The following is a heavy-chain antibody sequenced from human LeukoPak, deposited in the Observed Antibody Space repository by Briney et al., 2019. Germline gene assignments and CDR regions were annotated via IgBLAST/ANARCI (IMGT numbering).Heavy chain of an antibody. Sequence: SQTLSLTCAISGDSVSSNSAVWNWIRQSPSRGLEWLGRTYYRSKWYYDYAISVKSRITINPDTSKNQFSLHLNSVTPEDTAVYYCGRGAAAGWADYWGQGTLVTVSS. CDR1: GDSVSSNSAV. D-gene: IGHD6-13*01. CDR3: GRGAAAGWADY. J-gene: IGHJ4*02. CDR2: TYYRSKWYY. V-gene: IGHV6-1*01.